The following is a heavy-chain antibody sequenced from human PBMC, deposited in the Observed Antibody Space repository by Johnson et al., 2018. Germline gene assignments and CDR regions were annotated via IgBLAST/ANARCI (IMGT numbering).Heavy chain of an antibody. J-gene: IGHJ3*02. Sequence: QVQLQESGGGVVQPGRSLRLSCAASGFTFSSYGMHWVRQAPGKGLEWVAVIWYDGSNKYYADSVKGRFTISRDNSKNTLFLQMNNGRAEDTAVYYCTREASGRGIAFDIWDQGTMVTVSS. D-gene: IGHD1-26*01. V-gene: IGHV3-33*01. CDR2: IWYDGSNK. CDR3: TREASGRGIAFDI. CDR1: GFTFSSYG.